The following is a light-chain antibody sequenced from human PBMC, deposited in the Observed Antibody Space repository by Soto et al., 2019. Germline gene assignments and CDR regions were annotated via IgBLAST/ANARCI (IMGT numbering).Light chain of an antibody. J-gene: IGKJ1*01. CDR3: QQYNSLLWT. Sequence: DIQITESPSSLSASVGDRVTINCRARQSISSWLAWYQQKPWKAPKLLIYKASSLESGVPSRFSGSGSETEFTLTIRSLQPDDFATYYCQQYNSLLWTVREGTKV. CDR1: QSISSW. V-gene: IGKV1-5*03. CDR2: KAS.